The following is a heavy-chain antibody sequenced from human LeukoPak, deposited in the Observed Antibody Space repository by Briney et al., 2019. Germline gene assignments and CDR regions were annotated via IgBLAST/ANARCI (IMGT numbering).Heavy chain of an antibody. CDR3: ARGDIVVVPAATGFDY. D-gene: IGHD2-2*01. CDR2: IYYSGST. Sequence: KPSETLSLTCTVSGGSVSSGSYYWSWIRQPPGKGLEWMGYIYYSGSTNYNPSLKSRVTISVDTSKNQFSLKLSSVTAADTAVYYCARGDIVVVPAATGFDYWGQGTLVTVSS. J-gene: IGHJ4*02. V-gene: IGHV4-61*01. CDR1: GGSVSSGSYY.